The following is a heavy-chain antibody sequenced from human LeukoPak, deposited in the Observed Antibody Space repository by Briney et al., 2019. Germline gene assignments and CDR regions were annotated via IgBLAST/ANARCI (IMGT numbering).Heavy chain of an antibody. J-gene: IGHJ3*02. CDR2: INSDGNST. CDR1: GLTFSRNW. Sequence: GGSLRLSCAASGLTFSRNWMHWVRQAPGKGLVWVSRINSDGNSTRYADSVKGRFTISRDNAKNMLYLQMNSLRAEDTAVYYCALKGYVDAFDIWGQGAMVTVSS. D-gene: IGHD5-12*01. CDR3: ALKGYVDAFDI. V-gene: IGHV3-74*01.